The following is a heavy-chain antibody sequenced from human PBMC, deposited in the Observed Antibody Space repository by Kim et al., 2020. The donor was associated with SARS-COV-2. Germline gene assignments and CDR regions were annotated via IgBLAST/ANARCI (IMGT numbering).Heavy chain of an antibody. CDR1: GGSFSGYY. CDR3: ARRLSNTSGWGSHYCDL. D-gene: IGHD3-10*01. Sequence: AETLSLTCAVDGGSFSGYYWSLIRQPPGKGLEWIGEINHSGRTNYNPSLKSRVTISVDTSKNQFSLKLTSVTAADTAVYYCARRLSNTSGWGSHYCDLWGQGTLVPVSS. V-gene: IGHV4-34*01. CDR2: INHSGRT. J-gene: IGHJ4*02.